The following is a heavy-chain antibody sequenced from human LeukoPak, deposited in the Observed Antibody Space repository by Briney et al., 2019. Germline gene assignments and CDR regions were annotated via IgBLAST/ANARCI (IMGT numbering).Heavy chain of an antibody. J-gene: IGHJ5*02. V-gene: IGHV3-21*01. Sequence: GGSLRLSCAASGFTFSSYSMNWVRQAPGKGLEWVSSISSSSSYIYYADSVKGRFTISRDNAKNSLCLQMNSLRAEDTAVYYCASAGIAVAGIHLWGQGTLVTVSS. CDR3: ASAGIAVAGIHL. D-gene: IGHD6-19*01. CDR2: ISSSSSYI. CDR1: GFTFSSYS.